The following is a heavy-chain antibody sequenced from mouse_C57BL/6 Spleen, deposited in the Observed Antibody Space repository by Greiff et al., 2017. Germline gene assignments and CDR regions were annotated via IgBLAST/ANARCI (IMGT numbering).Heavy chain of an antibody. D-gene: IGHD2-4*01. CDR1: GFTFSDAW. CDR3: TKFYYDYDGGFAY. V-gene: IGHV6-6*01. Sequence: EVQGVESGGGLVQPGGSMKLSCAASGFTFSDAWMDWVRQSPEKGLEWVADIRNKANNHATYYAESVKGRFTISRDDSKSSVYLQMNSLRAEDTGIYYCTKFYYDYDGGFAYWGQGTLVTVSA. J-gene: IGHJ3*01. CDR2: IRNKANNHAT.